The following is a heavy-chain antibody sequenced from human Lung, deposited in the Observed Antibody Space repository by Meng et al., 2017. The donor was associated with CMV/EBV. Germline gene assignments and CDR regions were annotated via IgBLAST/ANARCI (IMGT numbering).Heavy chain of an antibody. CDR1: GYTFSGYF. J-gene: IGHJ5*02. CDR2: ISATGGKP. Sequence: ASVKVSXKASGYTFSGYFITWVRQAPGQGLQWMGGISATGGKPNFAQNFQDRVAMTADTSTTTAYLELRSLRSDDTAVYYCARDPPLVLECWGGATWVDTWGQGTLVTVSS. D-gene: IGHD7-27*01. V-gene: IGHV1-18*04. CDR3: ARDPPLVLECWGGATWVDT.